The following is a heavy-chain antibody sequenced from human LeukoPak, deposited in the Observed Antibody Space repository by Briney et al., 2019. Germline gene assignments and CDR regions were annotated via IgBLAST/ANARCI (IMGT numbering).Heavy chain of an antibody. CDR3: AKMKGHPLPKYYMDV. CDR2: ISGTGDNT. CDR1: GFTSSGFA. D-gene: IGHD1-26*01. J-gene: IGHJ6*01. V-gene: IGHV3-23*01. Sequence: GGSLRLSCAASGFTSSGFAMSWVRRTPGKGLEWVPGISGTGDNTLYADSAKGRFTISRDNSKNTLYLEMNSLRAEDTAIYYCAKMKGHPLPKYYMDVWGQGTTVTVSS.